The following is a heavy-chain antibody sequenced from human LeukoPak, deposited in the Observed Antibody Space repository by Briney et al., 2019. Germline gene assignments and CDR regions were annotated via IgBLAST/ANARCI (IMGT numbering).Heavy chain of an antibody. J-gene: IGHJ4*02. Sequence: GGSLRLSCAASGFTFSSYSMNWVRQAPGKGLEWLSSIGSTGAYIFYADSVKGRFTISRDNAKNSLYLQMNSLRAKDTAMYYCARDRWELLRSVDYWGQGTLVTVSS. D-gene: IGHD2-15*01. V-gene: IGHV3-21*01. CDR2: IGSTGAYI. CDR1: GFTFSSYS. CDR3: ARDRWELLRSVDY.